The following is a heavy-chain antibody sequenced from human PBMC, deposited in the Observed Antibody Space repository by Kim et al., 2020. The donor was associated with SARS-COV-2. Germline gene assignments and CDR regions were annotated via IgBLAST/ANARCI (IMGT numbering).Heavy chain of an antibody. V-gene: IGHV3-15*01. CDR3: TSDLGDYWGGYCYSRV. J-gene: IGHJ6*02. Sequence: PVKGRFTNSRDNSKNTLNLQMNSLKTEDTAVYYCTSDLGDYWGGYCYSRVWGQGTTVTVSS. D-gene: IGHD2-21*02.